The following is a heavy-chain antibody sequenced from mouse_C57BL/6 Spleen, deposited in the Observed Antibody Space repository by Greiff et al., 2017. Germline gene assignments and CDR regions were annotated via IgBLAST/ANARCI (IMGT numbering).Heavy chain of an antibody. D-gene: IGHD1-1*01. CDR2: INTNNGGT. CDR3: ARLYTVVFDY. Sequence: EVKLMESGPELVKPGASVKMSCKASGYTFTDYNMHWVKQSHGKSLEWIGYINTNNGGTSYNQKFKGKATLTVNKSSSTAYMELRSLTSEDSAVYYCARLYTVVFDYWGQGTTLTVSS. CDR1: GYTFTDYN. V-gene: IGHV1-22*01. J-gene: IGHJ2*01.